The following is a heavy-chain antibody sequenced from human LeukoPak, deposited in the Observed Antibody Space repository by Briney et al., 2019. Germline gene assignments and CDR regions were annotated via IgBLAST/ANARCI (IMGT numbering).Heavy chain of an antibody. V-gene: IGHV4-30-4*08. D-gene: IGHD2-21*01. CDR3: ARVSGSDLFFDY. CDR1: GGSLFSYY. Sequence: SETLSLTCTVSGGSLFSYYWSWIRQPPGKGLEWIGYIYYSGSTSYNPSLKSRLIISINTSKNQFSLRLSSVTAADTAVYYCARVSGSDLFFDYWGQGTLVTVSS. CDR2: IYYSGST. J-gene: IGHJ4*02.